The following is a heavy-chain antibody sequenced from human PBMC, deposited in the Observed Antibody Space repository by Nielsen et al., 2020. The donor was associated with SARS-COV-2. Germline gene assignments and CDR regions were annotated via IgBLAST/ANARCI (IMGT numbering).Heavy chain of an antibody. CDR3: AREAAAGKGTFDY. CDR1: GGSISSYY. CDR2: INHSGST. D-gene: IGHD6-13*01. J-gene: IGHJ4*02. Sequence: SETLSLTCTVSGGSISSYYWSWTRQPPGKGLEWIGEINHSGSTNYNPSLKSRVTISVDTSKNQFSLKLSSVTAADTAVYYCAREAAAGKGTFDYWGQGTLVTVSS. V-gene: IGHV4-34*01.